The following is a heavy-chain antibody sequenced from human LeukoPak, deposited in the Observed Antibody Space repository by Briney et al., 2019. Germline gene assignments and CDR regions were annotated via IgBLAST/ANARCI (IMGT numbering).Heavy chain of an antibody. J-gene: IGHJ4*02. D-gene: IGHD1-26*01. CDR2: ISSSSRYI. Sequence: GGSLRLSCAASGFTFSSYSMTWVRQAPGKGLEWVSSISSSSRYIYYADSLKGRFTISRDNSKNTLYLQMNSLRAEDTAVYYCAKDRPFSRGATFLDYWGQGTLVTVSS. V-gene: IGHV3-21*01. CDR1: GFTFSSYS. CDR3: AKDRPFSRGATFLDY.